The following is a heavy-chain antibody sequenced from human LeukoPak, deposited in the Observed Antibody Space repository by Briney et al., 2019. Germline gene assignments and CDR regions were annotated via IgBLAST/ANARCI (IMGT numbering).Heavy chain of an antibody. CDR2: IIPIFGTA. D-gene: IGHD4-11*01. Sequence: SVKVSCKASGGTFSSYAISWVRQAPGQGLEWMGGIIPIFGTANYAQKLQGRVTMTTDTSTSTAYMELRSLRSDDTAVHYCARDGRTVTAYYYYMDVWGKGTTVTVSS. V-gene: IGHV1-69*05. J-gene: IGHJ6*03. CDR1: GGTFSSYA. CDR3: ARDGRTVTAYYYYMDV.